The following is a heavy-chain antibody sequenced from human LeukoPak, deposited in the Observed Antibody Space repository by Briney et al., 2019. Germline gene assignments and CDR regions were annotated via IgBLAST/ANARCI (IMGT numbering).Heavy chain of an antibody. J-gene: IGHJ4*02. CDR3: ATETGVYFEY. CDR1: GFTFSSYG. Sequence: GGSLRLSCAASGFTFSSYGMNWVRQAPGKGLEWVSSISQGSSFIYYADSVKGRFTISRDNAKNSVFLQMNSLRAEDTAVYYCATETGVYFEYWGQGTLVTVSS. CDR2: ISQGSSFI. D-gene: IGHD3-10*01. V-gene: IGHV3-21*01.